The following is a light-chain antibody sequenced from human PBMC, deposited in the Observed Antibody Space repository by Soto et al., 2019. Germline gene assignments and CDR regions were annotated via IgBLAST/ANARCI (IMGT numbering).Light chain of an antibody. CDR1: QSVSSN. CDR2: VAS. V-gene: IGKV3-15*01. CDR3: QQYNVWPLT. J-gene: IGKJ4*01. Sequence: IVMTQSPATLSVSPGERATLSCRASQSVSSNLAWYQQKPGQTPKLLIYVASTRATGIPARFSGSGSWTEFTLTISSLQSEDFADYYCQQYNVWPLTFGGGTKVEFK.